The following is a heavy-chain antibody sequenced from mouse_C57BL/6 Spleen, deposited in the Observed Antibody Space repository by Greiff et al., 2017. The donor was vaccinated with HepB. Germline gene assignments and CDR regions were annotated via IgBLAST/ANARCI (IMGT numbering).Heavy chain of an antibody. D-gene: IGHD1-1*01. V-gene: IGHV1-76*01. J-gene: IGHJ2*01. CDR3: ATLLRSDY. CDR1: GYTFTDYY. Sequence: VQRVESGAELVRPGASVKLSCKASGYTFTDYYINWVKQRPGQGLEWIARIYPGSGNTYYNEKFKGKATLTAEKSSSTAYMQLSSLTSEDSAVYFCATLLRSDYWGQGTTLTVSS. CDR2: IYPGSGNT.